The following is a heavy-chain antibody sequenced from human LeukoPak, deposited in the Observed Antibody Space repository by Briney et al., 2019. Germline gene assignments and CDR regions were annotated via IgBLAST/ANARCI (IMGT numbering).Heavy chain of an antibody. CDR1: GGSISSGGYS. J-gene: IGHJ6*02. CDR2: IYHSGST. Sequence: SETLSLTCAVSGGSISSGGYSWSWIRQPPGKGLEWIGYIYHSGSTYYNPSLKSRVTISVDRSKNQFSLKLSSVTAADTAVYYCARAVFPMDRMLPPGWYYGMDVWGQGTTVTVSS. D-gene: IGHD1-14*01. V-gene: IGHV4-30-2*01. CDR3: ARAVFPMDRMLPPGWYYGMDV.